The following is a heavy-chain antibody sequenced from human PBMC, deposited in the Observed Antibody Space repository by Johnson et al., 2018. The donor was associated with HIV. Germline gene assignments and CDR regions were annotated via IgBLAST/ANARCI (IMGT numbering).Heavy chain of an antibody. J-gene: IGHJ3*02. CDR2: IGTAGDT. CDR3: ARPVSPWSAYDAFDI. CDR1: GFTFSSYD. Sequence: VQLVESGGGLVQPGGSLRLSCAASGFTFSSYDMHWVRQATGKGLEWVSAIGTAGDTYYPGSVKGRFTISRENAKNSLYLQMNSLRAGDTAVYYCARPVSPWSAYDAFDIWGQGTMVTVSS. V-gene: IGHV3-13*01. D-gene: IGHD2-8*02.